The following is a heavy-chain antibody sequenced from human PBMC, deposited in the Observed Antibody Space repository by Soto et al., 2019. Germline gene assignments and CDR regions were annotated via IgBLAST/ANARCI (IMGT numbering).Heavy chain of an antibody. CDR1: RGTLSSYV. Sequence: SVKVSYKPSRGTLSSYVISWVRQAPGQGLEWMGGIIPVSAKSNYAQKFQGRVTITADESTSTAYMELSSLRSDDTAIYYCAITPGPHYFEIDGSVRGNWFDPWGQGTLVTVS. V-gene: IGHV1-69*13. J-gene: IGHJ5*02. CDR3: AITPGPHYFEIDGSVRGNWFDP. CDR2: IIPVSAKS. D-gene: IGHD3-22*01.